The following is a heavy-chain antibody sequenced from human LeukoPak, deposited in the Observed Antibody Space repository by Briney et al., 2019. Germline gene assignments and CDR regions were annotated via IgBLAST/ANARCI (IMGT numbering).Heavy chain of an antibody. Sequence: SETLSLTCTVSGYSISSGYYWGWIRQPPGKGLEWIGSIYHSGSTYYNPSLKSRVTISVDTSKNQFSLKLSSVTAADTAVYYCARVPAATSYYFDYWGQGTLVTVSS. CDR1: GYSISSGYY. J-gene: IGHJ4*02. D-gene: IGHD2-2*01. CDR2: IYHSGST. CDR3: ARVPAATSYYFDY. V-gene: IGHV4-38-2*02.